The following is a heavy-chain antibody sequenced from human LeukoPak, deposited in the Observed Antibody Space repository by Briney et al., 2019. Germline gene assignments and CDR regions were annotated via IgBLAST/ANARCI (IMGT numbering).Heavy chain of an antibody. D-gene: IGHD3-22*01. CDR2: IYPGDSDT. J-gene: IGHJ4*02. Sequence: HGASLQISCQGSGYSFTSYWIGWVRQMPGKGLEWMGIIYPGDSDTRYSPSFQGQVTISADKSISTAYLQWSSLKASGTAMYYCARQGISHGPEATYYYDSSGPKYYFDYWGQGTLVTVSS. V-gene: IGHV5-51*01. CDR1: GYSFTSYW. CDR3: ARQGISHGPEATYYYDSSGPKYYFDY.